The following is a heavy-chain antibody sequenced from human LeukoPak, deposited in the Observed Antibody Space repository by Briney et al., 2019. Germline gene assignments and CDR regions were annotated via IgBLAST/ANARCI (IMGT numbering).Heavy chain of an antibody. CDR3: ARCGRNNRGYYYMED. J-gene: IGHJ6*03. V-gene: IGHV4-59*01. CDR2: THYSGSS. D-gene: IGHD2/OR15-2a*01. CDR1: GGSISGYS. Sequence: SETLSLTCTVSGGSISGYSWSWIRQPPGKGLEWIGYTHYSGSSNYNPSLRSRVTISVDTSKNQFSLKVSSVTAADTAVYYCARCGRNNRGYYYMEDWGKGTTVTVSS.